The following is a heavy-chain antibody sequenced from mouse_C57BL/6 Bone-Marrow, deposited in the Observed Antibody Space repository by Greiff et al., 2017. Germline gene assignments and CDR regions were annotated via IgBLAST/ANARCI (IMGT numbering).Heavy chain of an antibody. V-gene: IGHV5-16*01. J-gene: IGHJ2*01. Sequence: EVKLMESEGGLVQPGSSMKLSCTASGFTFSDYYMAWVRQVPEKGLEWVANINYDGSSTYYLDSLKSRFIISRDNAKNILYLQMSSLKSEDTATYYCARGRGGYYDYWGQGTTLTVSS. D-gene: IGHD2-3*01. CDR2: INYDGSST. CDR3: ARGRGGYYDY. CDR1: GFTFSDYY.